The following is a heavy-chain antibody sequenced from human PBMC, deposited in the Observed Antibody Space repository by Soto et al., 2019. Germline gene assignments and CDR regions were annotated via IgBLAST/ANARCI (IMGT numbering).Heavy chain of an antibody. CDR2: ISAYNGNT. V-gene: IGHV1-18*01. D-gene: IGHD3-9*01. CDR3: ARDTSLRYFDWSPISPWDWCDP. J-gene: IGHJ5*02. CDR1: GYTFTSYG. Sequence: QVQLVQSGAEVKKPGASVKVSCKASGYTFTSYGISWVRQAPGQGLEWMGWISAYNGNTNYAQKLQGRVTMTTDSSTSTGYMELRSLRCDDTDLYYCARDTSLRYFDWSPISPWDWCDPWVQGTLVTVSS.